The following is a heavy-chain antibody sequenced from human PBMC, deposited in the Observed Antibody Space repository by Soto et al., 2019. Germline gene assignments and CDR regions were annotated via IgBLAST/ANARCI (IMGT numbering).Heavy chain of an antibody. J-gene: IGHJ4*02. D-gene: IGHD2-8*01. CDR3: AKLYGTYCTPFDR. Sequence: EVQLLESGGGLVQPGGSLRLSCAASGFTFSSNAMSWVRQAPGKGLQWVSVITRTGGSTFYADPVKGRFTISRDNSKNTLYLQMNSLRAEDTAVYFCAKLYGTYCTPFDRWGQGTLVTVSS. CDR1: GFTFSSNA. CDR2: ITRTGGST. V-gene: IGHV3-23*01.